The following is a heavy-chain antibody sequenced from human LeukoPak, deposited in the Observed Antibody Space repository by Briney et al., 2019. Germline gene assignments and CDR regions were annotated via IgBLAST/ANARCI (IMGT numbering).Heavy chain of an antibody. CDR3: AKVGPRDGYREYYFDY. Sequence: GGSLRLSCAASGFTLSSYGMSWVRQAPGKGLEWVSGISGSGGSTYYADAVKGRFTISRDNSKNTLYLQMNSLRAEDTAVYYCAKVGPRDGYREYYFDYWGQGTLVTVSS. CDR2: ISGSGGST. V-gene: IGHV3-23*01. J-gene: IGHJ4*02. CDR1: GFTLSSYG. D-gene: IGHD5-24*01.